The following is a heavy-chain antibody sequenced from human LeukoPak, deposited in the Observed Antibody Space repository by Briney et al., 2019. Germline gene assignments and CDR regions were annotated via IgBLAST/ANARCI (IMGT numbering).Heavy chain of an antibody. Sequence: GGSLRLSCAASGFTFSSYAMSWVRQAPGKGLEWVSAISGSGGSTYYADSVKGRFTISRDNSKNTLYLQMNSLRAEDTAVYYCARGGQRPPYYYGSGSMKIDYWGQGTLVTVSS. J-gene: IGHJ4*02. CDR2: ISGSGGST. D-gene: IGHD3-10*01. CDR3: ARGGQRPPYYYGSGSMKIDY. V-gene: IGHV3-23*01. CDR1: GFTFSSYA.